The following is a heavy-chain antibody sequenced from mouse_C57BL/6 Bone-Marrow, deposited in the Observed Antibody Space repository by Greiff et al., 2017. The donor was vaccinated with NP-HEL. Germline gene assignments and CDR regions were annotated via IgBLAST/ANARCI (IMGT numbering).Heavy chain of an antibody. CDR3: ARARGYPHWYFDV. CDR2: SRNKANDYTT. CDR1: GFTFSDFY. Sequence: DVMLVESGGGLVQSGRSLRLSCATSGFTFSDFYMEWVRQAPGKGLEWIAASRNKANDYTTEYSASVKGRFIVSRDTSQSILYLQMNALRAEDTAIYYCARARGYPHWYFDVWGTGTTVTVSS. J-gene: IGHJ1*03. D-gene: IGHD2-2*01. V-gene: IGHV7-1*01.